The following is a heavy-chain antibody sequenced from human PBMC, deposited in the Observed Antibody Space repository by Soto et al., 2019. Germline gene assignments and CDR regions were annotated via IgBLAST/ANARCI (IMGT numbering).Heavy chain of an antibody. CDR2: IRNKANSHTT. V-gene: IGHV3-72*01. CDR1: GFTFSDYY. Sequence: QTGGSVRLSCEASGFTFSDYYMDWVRQAPGKGLEWVGRIRNKANSHTTEYAASAKGRFTVSRDDSKNSLYLQMNSLTTEDTAVYYCARGRNSCNLWGQGTMGRVSA. CDR3: ARGRNSCNL. D-gene: IGHD2-21*01. J-gene: IGHJ5*02.